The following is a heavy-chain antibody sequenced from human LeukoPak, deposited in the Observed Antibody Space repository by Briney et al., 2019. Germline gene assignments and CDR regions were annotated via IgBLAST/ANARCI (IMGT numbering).Heavy chain of an antibody. D-gene: IGHD5-18*01. Sequence: GASVKVSCKASGYNFRNYGIGWVRQAPRQGLEWMGWITAGNGNTKYAQKVQGRVTMTTDTSTSTAYMELRSLRSDDTAVYFCARDSARGYSYGYNAFDIWGQGTMVTVSS. CDR1: GYNFRNYG. CDR2: ITAGNGNT. CDR3: ARDSARGYSYGYNAFDI. J-gene: IGHJ3*02. V-gene: IGHV1-18*01.